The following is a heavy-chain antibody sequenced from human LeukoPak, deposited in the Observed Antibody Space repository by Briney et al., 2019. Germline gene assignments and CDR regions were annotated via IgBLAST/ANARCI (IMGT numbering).Heavy chain of an antibody. Sequence: ASETLSLTCTVSGGSISSYYWSWIRQPPGKGLEWIGYIYYSGSTNYNPSLKSRVTISVDTSKNQFSLKLSSVTAADTAVYYCARGGGGYSYGFRRVRFDPWGQGTLVTVSS. V-gene: IGHV4-59*08. J-gene: IGHJ5*02. CDR1: GGSISSYY. D-gene: IGHD5-18*01. CDR2: IYYSGST. CDR3: ARGGGGYSYGFRRVRFDP.